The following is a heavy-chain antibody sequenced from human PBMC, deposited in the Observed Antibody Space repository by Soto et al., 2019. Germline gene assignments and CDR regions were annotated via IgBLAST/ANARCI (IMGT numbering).Heavy chain of an antibody. CDR1: GDSVSSNGAC. J-gene: IGHJ4*02. Sequence: SQTLSLTCVISGDSVSSNGACWNWIRQSPSRGLQWLGRIYYRSKWFHDYAASVESRMAINPDTSRNQFSLQMNSLRAEDTAVYYCARPLTNYGDFVGPFDYWGQGALVTVSS. CDR2: IYYRSKWFH. CDR3: ARPLTNYGDFVGPFDY. V-gene: IGHV6-1*01. D-gene: IGHD4-17*01.